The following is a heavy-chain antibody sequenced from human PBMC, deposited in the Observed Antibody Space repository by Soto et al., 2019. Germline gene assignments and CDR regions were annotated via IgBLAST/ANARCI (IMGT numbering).Heavy chain of an antibody. D-gene: IGHD1-26*01. CDR1: GYSTSTSNW. CDR3: ARREIQGPIDY. V-gene: IGHV4-28*01. Sequence: PSETLSLTYAVSGYSTSTSNWWGWLGYPPGRGLEWIGYIYYSGTTYYNPSLKSRVTMSVDTSKNQFSLKLTSVTAVDTAVYYCARREIQGPIDYWGQGTLVTVSS. J-gene: IGHJ4*02. CDR2: IYYSGTT.